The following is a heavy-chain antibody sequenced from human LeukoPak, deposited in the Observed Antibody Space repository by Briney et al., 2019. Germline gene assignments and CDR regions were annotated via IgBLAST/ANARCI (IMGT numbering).Heavy chain of an antibody. D-gene: IGHD3-22*01. CDR1: GFTFTSYA. V-gene: IGHV3-23*01. Sequence: GGSLRLSCAASGFTFTSYAMSWVRQAPGEGLEWVSAISGSGGSAYYADSVKGRFAISRDNSKNTLYLQMNSLRAEDTAVYYCAKEKDSRGYFDYWGQGTLVTVSS. CDR3: AKEKDSRGYFDY. CDR2: ISGSGGSA. J-gene: IGHJ4*02.